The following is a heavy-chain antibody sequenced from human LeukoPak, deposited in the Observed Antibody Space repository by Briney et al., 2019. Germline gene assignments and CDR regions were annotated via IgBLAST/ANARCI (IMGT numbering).Heavy chain of an antibody. CDR3: AKDPRYNWNYGNWFDP. D-gene: IGHD1-7*01. Sequence: PGGSLRLSCAASGFTFSSYAMSWVRQAPGKGLDWVSAISGSGGSTYYADSVKGRFTISRDNSKNTLYLQMNSLRAEDTAVYYCAKDPRYNWNYGNWFDPWGQGTLVTVSS. J-gene: IGHJ5*02. CDR1: GFTFSSYA. V-gene: IGHV3-23*01. CDR2: ISGSGGST.